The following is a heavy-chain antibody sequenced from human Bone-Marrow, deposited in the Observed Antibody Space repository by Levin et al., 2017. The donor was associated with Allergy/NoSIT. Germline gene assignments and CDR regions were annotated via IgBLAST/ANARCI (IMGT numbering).Heavy chain of an antibody. Sequence: GASVKVSCKASGYTFTSYGITWVRQDPGQGLEWMGWISPYNGDTNSAQSLQDRVTMTTDTSTTTAYMELRSLRSDDTAVYYCARDFGSYYIDYWGQGTLVTVSS. J-gene: IGHJ4*02. CDR2: ISPYNGDT. V-gene: IGHV1-18*01. CDR3: ARDFGSYYIDY. D-gene: IGHD1-26*01. CDR1: GYTFTSYG.